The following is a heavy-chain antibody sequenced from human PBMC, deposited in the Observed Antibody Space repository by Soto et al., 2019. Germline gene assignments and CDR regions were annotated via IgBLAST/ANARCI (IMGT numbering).Heavy chain of an antibody. CDR1: GGSINSDDSF. J-gene: IGHJ5*02. D-gene: IGHD1-26*01. V-gene: IGHV4-39*01. CDR3: ARQLPVGATSWFDP. CDR2: LYYGGST. Sequence: SETLSLTCSVSGGSINSDDSFWGWVRQSPGKGLEWIGSLYYGGSTFYNPSLKSRVTISLDTSKNQFFLRLTSVTAADTAIYYCARQLPVGATSWFDPWGQGTLVTVS.